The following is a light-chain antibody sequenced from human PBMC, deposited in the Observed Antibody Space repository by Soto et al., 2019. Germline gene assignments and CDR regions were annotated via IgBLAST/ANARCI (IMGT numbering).Light chain of an antibody. Sequence: EIVLMQSPGTLSLSPGERATLSCRASQSVSSSYLAWYQQKPGQAPRLLIDGASSRATGTPDRFSGSGSGTCFTLTISRLEPEDFAVYYCQQYGTSPPLTFGGGTKVEIK. V-gene: IGKV3-20*01. CDR3: QQYGTSPPLT. CDR2: GAS. CDR1: QSVSSSY. J-gene: IGKJ4*01.